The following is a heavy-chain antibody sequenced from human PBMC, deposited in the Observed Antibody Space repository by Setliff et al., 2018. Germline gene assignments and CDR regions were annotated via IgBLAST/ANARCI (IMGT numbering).Heavy chain of an antibody. Sequence: GASVKVSCKASGYIFNSYGIAWVRQAPGQGLEWMGWISTDDGDTNFAQKFQGRVTLTTDTSTGTAYMELRSLTFDDTAVYYCAREGVDTRSSTDYRYYMDVWGKGTTVTVSS. CDR1: GYIFNSYG. CDR3: AREGVDTRSSTDYRYYMDV. J-gene: IGHJ6*03. V-gene: IGHV1-18*01. D-gene: IGHD5-18*01. CDR2: ISTDDGDT.